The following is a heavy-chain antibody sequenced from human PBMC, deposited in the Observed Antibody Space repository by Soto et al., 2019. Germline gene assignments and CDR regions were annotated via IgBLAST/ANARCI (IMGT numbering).Heavy chain of an antibody. CDR3: ARRRPYCGGDCYWFDP. D-gene: IGHD2-21*02. V-gene: IGHV4-59*08. CDR2: IYYSGST. CDR1: GGSISSYY. J-gene: IGHJ5*02. Sequence: SETLSLTCTVSGGSISSYYWSWIRQPPGKGLEWIGYIYYSGSTNYNPSLKSRVTISVDTSKNQFSLKLSSVTAADTAVYYCARRRPYCGGDCYWFDPWGQGTLVTVSS.